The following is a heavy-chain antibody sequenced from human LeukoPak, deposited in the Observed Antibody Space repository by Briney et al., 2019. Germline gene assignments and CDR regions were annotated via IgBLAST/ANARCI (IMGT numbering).Heavy chain of an antibody. V-gene: IGHV3-30*02. CDR3: AKGVGAAAGIPSDY. D-gene: IGHD6-13*01. CDR1: GFTFSSYG. CDR2: IRYDGSNK. Sequence: PGGSLRLSCAASGFTFSSYGMHWVRQAPGKGLEWVAFIRYDGSNKYYADSVKGRFTISRDNSKNTLYLQMNSLRAEDTAVYYCAKGVGAAAGIPSDYWGQGTLVTVSS. J-gene: IGHJ4*02.